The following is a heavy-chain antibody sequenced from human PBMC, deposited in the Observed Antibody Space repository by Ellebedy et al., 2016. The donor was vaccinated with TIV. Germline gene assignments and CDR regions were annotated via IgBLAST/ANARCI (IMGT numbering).Heavy chain of an antibody. V-gene: IGHV3-7*03. CDR2: IKQDGSEK. D-gene: IGHD1-1*01. J-gene: IGHJ3*02. CDR1: GFTFSSYW. CDR3: AREYLETSDFYNDAFDI. Sequence: PGGSLRLSCAASGFTFSSYWMSWVRQVPGKGLEWVANIKQDGSEKYYVDSVKGRFTISRDNAKKSLYLQMNNLRAEDTAVYYCAREYLETSDFYNDAFDIWGQGTMVTVSS.